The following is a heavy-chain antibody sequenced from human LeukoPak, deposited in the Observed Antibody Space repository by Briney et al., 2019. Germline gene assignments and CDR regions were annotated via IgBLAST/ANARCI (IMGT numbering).Heavy chain of an antibody. D-gene: IGHD5-18*01. CDR1: GFTFSSYA. J-gene: IGHJ6*02. V-gene: IGHV3-23*01. Sequence: GGSLRLSCAASGFTFSSYAMSWVRQAPGKGLEWVSAISGSGGSTYYADSVKGRLTISRDNSKNTLYLQMNSLRAEDTAVYYCAKGGVDTAMVAVYYYYGMDVWGQGATVTVSS. CDR2: ISGSGGST. CDR3: AKGGVDTAMVAVYYYYGMDV.